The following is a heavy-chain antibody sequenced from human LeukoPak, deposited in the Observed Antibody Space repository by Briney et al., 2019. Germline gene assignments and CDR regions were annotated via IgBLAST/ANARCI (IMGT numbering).Heavy chain of an antibody. D-gene: IGHD5-12*01. CDR3: ARRSGYDYMFDY. V-gene: IGHV3-21*01. CDR2: ITSPVGRM. Sequence: PGGSLRLSCAASGFTFSTYSMNWVRQAPGKGLEWVSSITSPVGRMYYADSLKGRITISRDNARSTLYLQMNSLRAEDTAVYYCARRSGYDYMFDYWGQGTLVTVSS. J-gene: IGHJ4*02. CDR1: GFTFSTYS.